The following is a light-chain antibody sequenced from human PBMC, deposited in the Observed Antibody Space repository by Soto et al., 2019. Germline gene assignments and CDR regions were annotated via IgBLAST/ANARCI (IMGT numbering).Light chain of an antibody. J-gene: IGKJ5*01. CDR2: DAS. CDR3: QQYDNLLPIT. CDR1: QDISKN. Sequence: QMTQSPSSLSASGDRVTITCQASQDISKNLNWYQQKPGKAPKLLIYDASSLQTGVPSRFSGSGSATHFTFTISSLQPEDIATYYCQQYDNLLPITFGQGTRLEIK. V-gene: IGKV1-33*01.